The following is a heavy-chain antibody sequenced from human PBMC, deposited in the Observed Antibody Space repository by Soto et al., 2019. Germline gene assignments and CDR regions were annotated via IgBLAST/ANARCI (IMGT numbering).Heavy chain of an antibody. J-gene: IGHJ4*02. CDR1: GSSTSSCSYY. D-gene: IGHD3-10*01. CDR2: IYYSGST. CDR3: ARSVRALRAYFDY. V-gene: IGHV4-39*01. Sequence: SETLSLTCTVSGSSTSSCSYYWGWIRQPPGKGLEWIGSIYYSGSTYYNPSLKSRVTISVDTSKNQFSLKLSSVTAADTAVYYCARSVRALRAYFDYWGQGTLVTVSS.